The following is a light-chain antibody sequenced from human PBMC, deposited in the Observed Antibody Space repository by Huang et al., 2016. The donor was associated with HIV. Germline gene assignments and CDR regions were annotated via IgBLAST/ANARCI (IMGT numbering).Light chain of an antibody. CDR1: QTVNSN. J-gene: IGKJ1*01. V-gene: IGKV3-15*01. CDR3: QQYNNWLA. Sequence: IVMTQSPATLSVSPGERATLSCRASQTVNSNIAWYQHKPGQAPRLLIYGASTRATGVPARFSGSGSGTKFTLTISSLQSEDFAVYYCQQYNNWLAFGQGTKVEIK. CDR2: GAS.